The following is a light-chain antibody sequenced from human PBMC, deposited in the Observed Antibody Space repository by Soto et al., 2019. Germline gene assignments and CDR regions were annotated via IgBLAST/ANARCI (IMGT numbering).Light chain of an antibody. CDR3: ASWDDNLPGYV. Sequence: QAVVTQPPSVSGTPGQTVSISCSGSSSNIGSKVVAWYQHLPGTAPKLLIYSNNQRPSGVPARISGSKSGTSASLAISGLQSEDEADYYCASWDDNLPGYVLGSGTKVTVL. V-gene: IGLV1-44*01. CDR2: SNN. CDR1: SSNIGSKV. J-gene: IGLJ1*01.